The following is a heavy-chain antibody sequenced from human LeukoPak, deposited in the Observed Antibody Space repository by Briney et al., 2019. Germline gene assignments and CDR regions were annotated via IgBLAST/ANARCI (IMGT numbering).Heavy chain of an antibody. CDR2: VKKDGNQ. CDR1: GFTFTRHW. V-gene: IGHV3-7*01. J-gene: IGHJ4*02. Sequence: PGGSLRLSCAASGFTFTRHWMGWVRQAPGKGLELVASVKKDGNQYSVDSVKGRFIISRDNARNSLSLQMSSLRVEDTAIYFCARGPDYGDRLDYFDYWGQGTLVTVSS. D-gene: IGHD4-17*01. CDR3: ARGPDYGDRLDYFDY.